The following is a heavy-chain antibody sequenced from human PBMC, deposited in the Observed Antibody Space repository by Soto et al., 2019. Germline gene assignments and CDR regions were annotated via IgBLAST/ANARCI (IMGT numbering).Heavy chain of an antibody. V-gene: IGHV3-7*03. CDR1: GCTFSTYW. Sequence: GGSLRLSCTASGCTFSTYWMSWVRQAPGMGLEWVANIGEDGSEKYYVDSVKGRFTISRDNAKNSLYLQMNSLRADDTAVYYCARGSGGHNYYYGMDVWGQGTTVTVSS. D-gene: IGHD2-15*01. CDR3: ARGSGGHNYYYGMDV. J-gene: IGHJ6*02. CDR2: IGEDGSEK.